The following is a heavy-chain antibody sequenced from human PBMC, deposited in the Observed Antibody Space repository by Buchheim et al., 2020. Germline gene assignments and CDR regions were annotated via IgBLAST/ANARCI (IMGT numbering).Heavy chain of an antibody. CDR1: GFTFSSYG. J-gene: IGHJ4*02. CDR3: ARGLGTGTTSPDY. CDR2: IWYDGSNK. V-gene: IGHV3-33*01. Sequence: QVQLVESGGGVVQPGRSLRLSCAASGFTFSSYGMHWVRQAPGKGLEWVAVIWYDGSNKYYADSVKGRFTISRDNSKNTPYLQMNSLRAEDTAVYYCARGLGTGTTSPDYWGQGTL. D-gene: IGHD1-7*01.